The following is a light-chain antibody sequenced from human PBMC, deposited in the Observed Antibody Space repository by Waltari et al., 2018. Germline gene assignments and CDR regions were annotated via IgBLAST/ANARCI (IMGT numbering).Light chain of an antibody. J-gene: IGLJ2*01. Sequence: QLVLTQSPSASASLGASVKLTCTLSSGPSRYAIAWHQQQPEKGPRYLMKVNSDGSHKKGDGIPDRFSGSSSGTERYLTIFSLQSEDEADYYCQTWGTGIQVFGGGTKLTVL. V-gene: IGLV4-69*01. CDR2: VNSDGSH. CDR3: QTWGTGIQV. CDR1: SGPSRYA.